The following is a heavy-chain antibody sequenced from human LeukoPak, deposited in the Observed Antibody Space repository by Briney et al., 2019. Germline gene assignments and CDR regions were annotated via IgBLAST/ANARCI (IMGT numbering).Heavy chain of an antibody. Sequence: GGSLRLSCAASGSTFRSYSMNWVRQAPGKGLEWVSSISSSGSHTYYADSVKGRFTISRDNAKNSLYLQMNSLRAEDTAVYYCASAAGGYPWDYWGQGTLVTVSS. CDR1: GSTFRSYS. CDR2: ISSSGSHT. CDR3: ASAAGGYPWDY. J-gene: IGHJ4*02. D-gene: IGHD2-15*01. V-gene: IGHV3-21*01.